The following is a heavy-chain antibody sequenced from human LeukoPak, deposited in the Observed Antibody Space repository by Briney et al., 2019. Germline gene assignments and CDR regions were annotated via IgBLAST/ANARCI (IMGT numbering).Heavy chain of an antibody. CDR1: GYTFTSYY. J-gene: IGHJ6*03. Sequence: ASVKVSCKASGYTFTSYYMHWVRQAPGQGLEWMGIINPSGGSTSYAQKFQGRVTMTRDASTSTVYMELSSLRSEDTAVYYCARGQFSAAAYYYYYYMDVWGKGTTVTVSS. D-gene: IGHD6-13*01. V-gene: IGHV1-46*01. CDR2: INPSGGST. CDR3: ARGQFSAAAYYYYYYMDV.